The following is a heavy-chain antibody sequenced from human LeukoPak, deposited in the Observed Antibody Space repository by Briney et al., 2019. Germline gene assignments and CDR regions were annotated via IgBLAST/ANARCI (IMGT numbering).Heavy chain of an antibody. Sequence: GGSLRLSCAASGFTFSSFWMSWVRQAPGKGLEWVSSISSSSSYIYYADSVKGRFTISRDNAKNSLYLQMNSLRAEDTAVYYCARDQDYDILADYWGQGTLVTVSS. CDR1: GFTFSSFW. D-gene: IGHD3-9*01. V-gene: IGHV3-21*01. CDR3: ARDQDYDILADY. J-gene: IGHJ4*02. CDR2: ISSSSSYI.